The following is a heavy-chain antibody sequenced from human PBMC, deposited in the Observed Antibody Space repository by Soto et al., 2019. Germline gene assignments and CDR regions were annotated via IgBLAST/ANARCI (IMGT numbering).Heavy chain of an antibody. CDR3: GTGRRIAAAGYGFDY. CDR2: TYNKPKWYN. V-gene: IGHV6-1*01. J-gene: IGHJ4*02. CDR1: GYSFSSKSAS. D-gene: IGHD6-13*01. Sequence: QTLSLSCTISGYSFSSKSASWNWIMPSPARGLVWLGRTYNKPKWYNNYEVSVESRIIIKPDKNKNKFSQLLGCILQEAAAVIYCGTGRRIAAAGYGFDYWGQGTMVTVSS.